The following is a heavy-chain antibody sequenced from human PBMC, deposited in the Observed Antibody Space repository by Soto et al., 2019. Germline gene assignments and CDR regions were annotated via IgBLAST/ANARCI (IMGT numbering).Heavy chain of an antibody. CDR2: IYYSGST. V-gene: IGHV4-59*01. J-gene: IGHJ6*02. CDR1: GGSISSYC. CDR3: ARIGWPQSSWLATSYGMDV. Sequence: QVQLQESGPGLVKPSETLSLTCTVSGGSISSYCWSWIRQPPGKGLEWIGYIYYSGSTNYNPSLKSRVTISVDTSKNQFSLKLSSVTAADTAVYYCARIGWPQSSWLATSYGMDVWGQGTTVTVSS. D-gene: IGHD6-19*01.